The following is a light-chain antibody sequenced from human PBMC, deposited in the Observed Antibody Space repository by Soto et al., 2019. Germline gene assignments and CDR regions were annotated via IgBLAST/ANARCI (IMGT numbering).Light chain of an antibody. CDR2: SHD. CDR1: GSNIGSNA. J-gene: IGLJ1*01. CDR3: AAWDDIVNGHV. V-gene: IGLV1-44*01. Sequence: QSVLTQPPSASGTPGQRVTISCSGSGSNIGSNAVNWYQQLPGAAPKVLIYSHDQRPSGVPDRFSGSKSDTSASLAISGLQSEDEADYYCAAWDDIVNGHVFGTGTKDTDL.